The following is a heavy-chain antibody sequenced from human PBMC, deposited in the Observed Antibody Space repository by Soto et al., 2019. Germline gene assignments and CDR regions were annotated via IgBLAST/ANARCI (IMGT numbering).Heavy chain of an antibody. CDR3: AHIPNYYQYNWFDP. Sequence: QITLKESGPPLVKPTQTLTLTCTFSGFSLSTSGVGVGWIRQPPGKALECLTIIYWDDDKRYSPSLKSRLTITKRTFXNQVVLTLTNMDPVDTATYYCAHIPNYYQYNWFDPWGQGTLVTVSS. CDR1: GFSLSTSGVG. V-gene: IGHV2-5*02. D-gene: IGHD3-10*01. CDR2: IYWDDDK. J-gene: IGHJ5*02.